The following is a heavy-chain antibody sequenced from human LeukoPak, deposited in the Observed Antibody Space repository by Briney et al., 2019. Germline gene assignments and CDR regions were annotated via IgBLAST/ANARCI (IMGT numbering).Heavy chain of an antibody. V-gene: IGHV3-21*01. CDR1: GFTFSSYS. CDR3: ARDKWELLLLDY. D-gene: IGHD2-15*01. CDR2: ISSSGSHI. Sequence: GGSLGLSCAVSGFTFSSYSMNWIRQAPGKGLEWVSSISSSGSHIYYPDSVKGRFTISRDNAKNSLYLQMNSLRAEDTAVYYCARDKWELLLLDYWGQGTLVTVSS. J-gene: IGHJ4*02.